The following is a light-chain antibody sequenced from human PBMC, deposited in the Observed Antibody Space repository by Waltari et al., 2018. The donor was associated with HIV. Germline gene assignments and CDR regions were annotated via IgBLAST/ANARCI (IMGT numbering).Light chain of an antibody. Sequence: QVVLTQSPSASASLGASVKLTCTLSSGHNNYAIAWHQQQPEKGPRYLMRVGTNGSHIKGDGIPDRFSSSSSGTVRCLIISSLQSEDEADYYCQTWDTGIQVFGGGTKLTVL. J-gene: IGLJ3*02. CDR1: SGHNNYA. CDR3: QTWDTGIQV. V-gene: IGLV4-69*01. CDR2: VGTNGSH.